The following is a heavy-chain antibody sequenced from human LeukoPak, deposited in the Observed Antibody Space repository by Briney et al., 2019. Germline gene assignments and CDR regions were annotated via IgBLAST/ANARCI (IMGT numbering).Heavy chain of an antibody. Sequence: GGSLRLSCAASGFTVSSNYISWVRQAPGKGREWGSVIYSGGSTYYADPVKGGFTISRDNCKSTWYIQTNSLRAEDTAVYYCARAKPKNMVRGLIMRRESRYYFDYWGQGTLVTVSS. V-gene: IGHV3-53*01. D-gene: IGHD3-10*01. CDR1: GFTVSSNY. CDR3: ARAKPKNMVRGLIMRRESRYYFDY. CDR2: IYSGGST. J-gene: IGHJ4*02.